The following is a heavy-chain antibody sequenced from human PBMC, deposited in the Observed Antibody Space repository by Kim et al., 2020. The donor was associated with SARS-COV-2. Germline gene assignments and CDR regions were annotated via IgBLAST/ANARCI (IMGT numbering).Heavy chain of an antibody. Sequence: SGPTLVNPTQTLTLTCTFSGFSLSTSGMCVSWIRQPPGKALEWLARIDWDDDKYYSTSLKTRLTISKDTSKNQVVLTMTNMDPVDTATYYCARIPYSSGWSMGGDYWGQGTLVTVSS. J-gene: IGHJ4*02. V-gene: IGHV2-70*11. CDR3: ARIPYSSGWSMGGDY. CDR2: IDWDDDK. D-gene: IGHD6-19*01. CDR1: GFSLSTSGMC.